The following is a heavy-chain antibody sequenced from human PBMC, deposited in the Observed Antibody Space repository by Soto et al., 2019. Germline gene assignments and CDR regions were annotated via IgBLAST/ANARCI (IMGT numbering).Heavy chain of an antibody. CDR3: ARALYCSGGSCSPLRGMDV. CDR2: FYHSGST. J-gene: IGHJ6*02. V-gene: IGHV4-38-2*01. CDR1: GYSITDGYY. Sequence: SETLSLSCAVSGYSITDGYYWGLNRQPPWQKLEWIWTFYHSGSTYYNPSLKTRVTISVDTSKNQFSLKLSSVTAADTAVCYCARALYCSGGSCSPLRGMDVWGQGTTVT. D-gene: IGHD2-15*01.